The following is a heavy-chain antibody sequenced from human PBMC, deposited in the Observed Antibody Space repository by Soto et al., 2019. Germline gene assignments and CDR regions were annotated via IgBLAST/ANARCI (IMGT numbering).Heavy chain of an antibody. CDR1: GFSFSSYA. V-gene: IGHV3-33*01. CDR2: IWHDGTNK. J-gene: IGHJ4*02. Sequence: QAQLVESGGGVVQPGRSLRLSCAASGFSFSSYAMYWVRQAPGKGLEWVATIWHDGTNKYYADSVKGRITISRDNSKKTVFLQMNSMRAEDTAVCYCASGSDYISGSYRAKEESHWGQGTLVNVPS. CDR3: ASGSDYISGSYRAKEESH. D-gene: IGHD3-16*01.